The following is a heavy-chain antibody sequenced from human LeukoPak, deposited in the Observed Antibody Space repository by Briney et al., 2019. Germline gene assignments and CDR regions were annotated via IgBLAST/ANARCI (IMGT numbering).Heavy chain of an antibody. J-gene: IGHJ4*02. D-gene: IGHD1-26*01. V-gene: IGHV1-69*13. Sequence: SVKVSCKASGGTFSSYAISWVRQAPGQGLEWMGGIIPIFGTANYAQKFQGRVTITADESTSTAYMELSSLRSEDTAVYYCAISIRKWELVLYWGQGTLVTVSS. CDR3: AISIRKWELVLY. CDR2: IIPIFGTA. CDR1: GGTFSSYA.